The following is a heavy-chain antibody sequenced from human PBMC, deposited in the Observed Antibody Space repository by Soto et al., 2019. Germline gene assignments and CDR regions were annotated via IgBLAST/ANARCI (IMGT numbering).Heavy chain of an antibody. J-gene: IGHJ5*02. CDR1: GASVSTGY. Sequence: QMQLQESGPGLVKPSETLSLTCTVSGASVSTGYWSWIRQPPGKGLEWIGFMYFGGSFNYNLSLTCRVTISLETSKNHFSMKVTSVTAADTAVYYCARSYYATTCFAVDPWGQGTMVNVSS. CDR2: MYFGGSF. CDR3: ARSYYATTCFAVDP. V-gene: IGHV4-59*02. D-gene: IGHD1-26*01.